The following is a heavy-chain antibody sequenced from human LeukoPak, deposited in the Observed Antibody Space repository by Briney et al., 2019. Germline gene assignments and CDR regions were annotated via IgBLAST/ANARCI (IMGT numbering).Heavy chain of an antibody. Sequence: QPGGSLRLSCVVSGFEFSIHDMSWGRQAPGKGPEWVSSISGRGTDTYYRDSVKGRFTISRDTSKNTLYMQMNNLRAEDTAVYYCARQHCSGGDCYFFDWGQGTLVTVSS. CDR1: GFEFSIHD. D-gene: IGHD2-15*01. CDR2: ISGRGTDT. V-gene: IGHV3-23*01. J-gene: IGHJ4*02. CDR3: ARQHCSGGDCYFFD.